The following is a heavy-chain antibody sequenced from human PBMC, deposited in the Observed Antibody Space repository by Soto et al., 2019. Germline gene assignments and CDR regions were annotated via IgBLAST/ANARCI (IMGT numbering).Heavy chain of an antibody. V-gene: IGHV3-23*01. D-gene: IGHD3-3*01. CDR2: ISGSGGST. Sequence: GGSLRLSCAASGFTFSSYAMSWVRQAPGKGLEWVSAISGSGGSTYYADSVKGRFTISRDNSKNTLYLQMNSLRAEDTAVYYCAKDHGSGYYDFWSGHYGMDVWGQGTTVTVSS. CDR1: GFTFSSYA. CDR3: AKDHGSGYYDFWSGHYGMDV. J-gene: IGHJ6*02.